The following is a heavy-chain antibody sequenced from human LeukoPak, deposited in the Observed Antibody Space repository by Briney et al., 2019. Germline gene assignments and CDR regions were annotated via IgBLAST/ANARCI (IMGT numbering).Heavy chain of an antibody. Sequence: PGGSLRLSCAASGFTFSSYCMDWVRQTPGKGLEWVSSISSSGGSTYYADSVRGRFTISRDNSKNTLYLQMNSLRAEDPAIYYCAKGLVTGSRDYWGHGTLVTVSS. V-gene: IGHV3-23*01. CDR1: GFTFSSYC. D-gene: IGHD3-10*01. CDR2: ISSSGGST. J-gene: IGHJ4*01. CDR3: AKGLVTGSRDY.